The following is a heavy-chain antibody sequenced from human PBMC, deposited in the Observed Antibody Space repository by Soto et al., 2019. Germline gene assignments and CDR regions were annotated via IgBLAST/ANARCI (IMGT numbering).Heavy chain of an antibody. CDR3: ARVNSGRNWFDP. CDR1: GDSVGSASFY. J-gene: IGHJ5*02. V-gene: IGHV4-61*01. Sequence: SETLSLTYTASGDSVGSASFYCGWIRQAPWNGLEWIGFIYFSGSTNYNPSLKSRVTMSLDTSKNQFSLNLSSVTPADTAVYYCARVNSGRNWFDPWGQGTLVTVSS. D-gene: IGHD6-19*01. CDR2: IYFSGST.